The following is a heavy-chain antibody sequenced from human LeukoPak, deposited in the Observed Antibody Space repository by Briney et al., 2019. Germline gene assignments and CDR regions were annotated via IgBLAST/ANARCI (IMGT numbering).Heavy chain of an antibody. Sequence: GGSLRLSCTASGFIFNNYGMNWVRQAPGKGLEWISYIKGRSDTIHYADSVKGRFTISRDNAKNTLSLQMTSLRAEDTAIYYCVRARGVTTNVDYWGQGTLVTVSS. D-gene: IGHD4-17*01. J-gene: IGHJ4*02. CDR1: GFIFNNYG. CDR2: IKGRSDTI. V-gene: IGHV3-48*01. CDR3: VRARGVTTNVDY.